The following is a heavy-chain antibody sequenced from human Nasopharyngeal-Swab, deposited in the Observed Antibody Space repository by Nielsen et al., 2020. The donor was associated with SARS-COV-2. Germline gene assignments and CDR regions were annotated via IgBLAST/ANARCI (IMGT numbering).Heavy chain of an antibody. V-gene: IGHV3-53*01. CDR3: ARDCSGGSCRYGMDV. D-gene: IGHD2-15*01. CDR1: GFTVSSNY. CDR2: IYSDGST. J-gene: IGHJ6*02. Sequence: GGSLRLSCEASGFTVSSNYMSWVRQAPGKGLEWVSVIYSDGSTSYADSVKGRFTISRDNARNSLYLQMNSLRAEDTAVYYCARDCSGGSCRYGMDVWGQGTTVTVSS.